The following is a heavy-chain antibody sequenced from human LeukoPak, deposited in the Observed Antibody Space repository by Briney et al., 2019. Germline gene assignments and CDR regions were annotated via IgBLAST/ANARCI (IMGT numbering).Heavy chain of an antibody. J-gene: IGHJ4*02. Sequence: SETLSLTCTVSGGSISSSSYYWGWIRQPPGKGLEWIGSIYYSGSTYYNPSLKSRVTISVDTSKNQFSLKLSSVTAADTAVYYCASGLGMGARSLWDYWGQGTLVTVSS. D-gene: IGHD1-26*01. V-gene: IGHV4-39*07. CDR1: GGSISSSSYY. CDR2: IYYSGST. CDR3: ASGLGMGARSLWDY.